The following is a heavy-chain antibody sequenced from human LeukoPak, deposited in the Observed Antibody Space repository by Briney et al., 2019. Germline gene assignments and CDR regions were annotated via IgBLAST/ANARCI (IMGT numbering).Heavy chain of an antibody. D-gene: IGHD2-2*01. CDR2: MNPNSGNT. Sequence: ASVKVSCKASGYTFTSYDINWVRQATGQGLEWMGWMNPNSGNTGYAQKFQGRVTITRNTSISTAYMELSSLRSEDTAVYYCARSQPDIVLDPAAISAWSDWFDPWGQGTLVTVSS. CDR3: ARSQPDIVLDPAAISAWSDWFDP. V-gene: IGHV1-8*03. J-gene: IGHJ5*02. CDR1: GYTFTSYD.